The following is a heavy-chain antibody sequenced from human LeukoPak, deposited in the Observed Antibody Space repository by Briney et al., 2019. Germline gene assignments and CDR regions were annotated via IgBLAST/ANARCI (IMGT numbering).Heavy chain of an antibody. J-gene: IGHJ4*02. V-gene: IGHV4-59*01. Sequence: PSETLSLTCTVSGGSISSYHWSWFRQAPGKGLEWVGYIYDSGSTNFNPSLKSRGTISVDTAKNQVSLKLRSGTAGDTAVYYSAGRDANVNIVPTLFPFDYWGQGTLVTVSS. D-gene: IGHD5-12*01. CDR3: AGRDANVNIVPTLFPFDY. CDR2: IYDSGST. CDR1: GGSISSYH.